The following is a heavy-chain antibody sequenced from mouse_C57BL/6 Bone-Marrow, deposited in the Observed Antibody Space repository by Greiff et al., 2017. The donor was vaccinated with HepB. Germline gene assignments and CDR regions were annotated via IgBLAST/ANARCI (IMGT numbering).Heavy chain of an antibody. CDR3: AIYGYDEVYYFDY. V-gene: IGHV5-2*01. J-gene: IGHJ2*01. CDR2: INSDGGST. D-gene: IGHD2-2*01. CDR1: EYEFPSHD. Sequence: EVKVVESGGGLVQPGESLKLSCESNEYEFPSHDMSWVRKTPEKRLELVAAINSDGGSTYYPDTMERRFIISRDNTKKTLYLQMSSLRSEDTALYYCAIYGYDEVYYFDYWGQGTTLTVSS.